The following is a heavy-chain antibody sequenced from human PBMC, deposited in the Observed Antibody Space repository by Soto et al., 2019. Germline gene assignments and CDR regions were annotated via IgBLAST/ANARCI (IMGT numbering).Heavy chain of an antibody. CDR3: AHITDTAMVLAYFDL. Sequence: QITLKESGPTLVKPTQTLTLTCTFSGFSLRTSGVGVGWIRQPPGKALEWLALIYWDDDKRYSPSLKSRLTITKDTSKNQVVLTMTNMDPVDTATYYCAHITDTAMVLAYFDLWGRGTLVTVSS. D-gene: IGHD5-18*01. V-gene: IGHV2-5*02. CDR1: GFSLRTSGVG. CDR2: IYWDDDK. J-gene: IGHJ2*01.